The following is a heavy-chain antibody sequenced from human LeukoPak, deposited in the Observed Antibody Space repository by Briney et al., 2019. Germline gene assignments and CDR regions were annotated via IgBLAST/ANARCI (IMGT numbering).Heavy chain of an antibody. D-gene: IGHD2-21*02. CDR2: IYSSGST. Sequence: SQTLSLICTVTGGSISSGDDYWSWIRQPAGKELEWDGHIYSSGSTNYVPSLKSRVTISVDTSKNQFSLNLNSVTAADTAVYYCARGQCGGNCAFALYFDLWGRGTLVTVSS. J-gene: IGHJ2*01. V-gene: IGHV4-61*09. CDR3: ARGQCGGNCAFALYFDL. CDR1: GGSISSGDDY.